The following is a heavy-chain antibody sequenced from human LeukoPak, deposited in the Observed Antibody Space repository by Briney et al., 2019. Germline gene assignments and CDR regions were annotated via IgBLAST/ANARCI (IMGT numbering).Heavy chain of an antibody. Sequence: PGGSLRLSCAASGFMFSNYGLHRVRQAPGKGLEWVTVISSDGSNKYYADSVKGRFTISRDNSKNTLYLQMNSLRAEDTAVYYCAKDMEEQWLARGGYWGQGTLVTVSS. CDR2: ISSDGSNK. CDR3: AKDMEEQWLARGGY. J-gene: IGHJ4*02. CDR1: GFMFSNYG. V-gene: IGHV3-30*18. D-gene: IGHD6-19*01.